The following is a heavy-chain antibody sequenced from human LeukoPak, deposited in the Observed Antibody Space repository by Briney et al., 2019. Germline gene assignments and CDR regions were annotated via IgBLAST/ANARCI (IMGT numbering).Heavy chain of an antibody. D-gene: IGHD3-10*01. V-gene: IGHV3-48*03. J-gene: IGHJ4*02. CDR2: ISSSGSTI. CDR1: GFTFSSYE. Sequence: QPGGSLRLSCAASGFTFSSYEMNWVRQAPGKGLEWVSYISSSGSTIYYADSVKGRFTISRDNAKNSLCLQMNSLRAEDTAVYYCARAPYGSGQEDYWGQGTLVTVSS. CDR3: ARAPYGSGQEDY.